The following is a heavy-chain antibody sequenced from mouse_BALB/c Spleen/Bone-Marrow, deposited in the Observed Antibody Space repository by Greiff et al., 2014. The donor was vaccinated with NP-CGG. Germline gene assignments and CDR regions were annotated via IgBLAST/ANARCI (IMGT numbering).Heavy chain of an antibody. CDR2: IWSGGST. Sequence: QVQLQQPGPGLVQPSQSLSITCTVSGFSLNSYGVHWVRQSPVKGLEWLGVIWSGGSTDYNAAFISRLSISKDNSKGQVFFKINSLQPNDTAIYYCVRKGSFGNYGMDYWGQGTSVTVSS. CDR1: GFSLNSYG. J-gene: IGHJ4*01. CDR3: VRKGSFGNYGMDY. V-gene: IGHV2-2*02. D-gene: IGHD1-1*02.